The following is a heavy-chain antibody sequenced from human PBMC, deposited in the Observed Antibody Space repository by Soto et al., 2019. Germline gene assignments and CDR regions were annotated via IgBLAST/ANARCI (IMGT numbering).Heavy chain of an antibody. CDR3: VKGPRNWGFAY. Sequence: QVQLVQSGAEVKKPGASVKVSCKASGHIFTSNDINWVRQTTGQGLEWMGWMNPNNGNTGYAKKCHGRVTMTRSNTVRTDYLELRSLRSEDTDVYYCVKGPRNWGFAYWRKGTVVTVSS. CDR1: GHIFTSND. J-gene: IGHJ4*02. V-gene: IGHV1-8*01. D-gene: IGHD7-27*01. CDR2: MNPNNGNT.